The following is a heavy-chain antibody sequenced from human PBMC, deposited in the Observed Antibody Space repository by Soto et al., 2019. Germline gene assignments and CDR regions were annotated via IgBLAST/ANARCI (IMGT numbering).Heavy chain of an antibody. CDR2: IYYSGST. Sequence: TSETLSLTCTVSGGSISSYYWSWIRQPPGKGLEWIGYIYYSGSTNYNPSLKSRVTISVDTSKNQFSLKLSSVTAADTAVYYCARHYCSGGSCHLYYMDVWGKGTTVTVSS. CDR3: ARHYCSGGSCHLYYMDV. J-gene: IGHJ6*03. CDR1: GGSISSYY. V-gene: IGHV4-59*08. D-gene: IGHD2-15*01.